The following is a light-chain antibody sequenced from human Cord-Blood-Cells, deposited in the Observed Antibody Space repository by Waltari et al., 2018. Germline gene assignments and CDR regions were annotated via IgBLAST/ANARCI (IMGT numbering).Light chain of an antibody. Sequence: QSALTQPPSASGSPGQSVTISCTGTSSDVGGYNYVSWYQQHPGKAPKLMIYEVSTRPSGVPDRFSGSKSGNTASLTVSGLQAEDEADYYCSSYAGSNNLVFGGGTKLTVI. CDR1: SSDVGGYNY. CDR2: EVS. CDR3: SSYAGSNNLV. J-gene: IGLJ3*02. V-gene: IGLV2-8*01.